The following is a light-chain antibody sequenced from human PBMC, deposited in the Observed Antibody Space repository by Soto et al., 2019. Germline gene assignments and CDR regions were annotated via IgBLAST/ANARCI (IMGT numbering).Light chain of an antibody. Sequence: DTQMTQSPSTLSASVGDIVTITCRARQNINNWLAWYQQKPEKVPKLLIYGASTLEDGVPSRFSGSRSGTEFTLTINSLQPDDFATYYCQRYDGYFGQGTKLEIK. CDR3: QRYDGY. V-gene: IGKV1-5*01. CDR2: GAS. J-gene: IGKJ2*01. CDR1: QNINNW.